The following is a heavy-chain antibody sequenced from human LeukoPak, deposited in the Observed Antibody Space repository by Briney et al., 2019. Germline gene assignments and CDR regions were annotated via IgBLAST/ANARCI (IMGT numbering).Heavy chain of an antibody. CDR3: AREKAAAGPAYWFDP. Sequence: SEKVSCKASGGTFTSYAISWGRQAPGQGVEWGGGVIPIFGTANYAQKFQTRVTITADESTSTAYMELSSLRSEDPAVYYCAREKAAAGPAYWFDPWGQGTLVTVSS. CDR1: GGTFTSYA. V-gene: IGHV1-69*13. D-gene: IGHD6-13*01. CDR2: VIPIFGTA. J-gene: IGHJ5*02.